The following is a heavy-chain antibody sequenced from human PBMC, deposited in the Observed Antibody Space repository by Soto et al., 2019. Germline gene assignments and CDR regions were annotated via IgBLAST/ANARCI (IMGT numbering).Heavy chain of an antibody. Sequence: QVQLQESGPGLVKPSENLALTCTVSGGFVNSASYFWSWIRQPPGKEMEFIAYVYYTGTTKYSSSLRSRATLSPHTSKNQFSLNLSSVTTADTAIYCCARMRFGEDPYWFDPWGQGILVTVS. J-gene: IGHJ5*02. CDR2: VYYTGTT. V-gene: IGHV4-61*01. CDR3: ARMRFGEDPYWFDP. CDR1: GGFVNSASYF. D-gene: IGHD3-3*01.